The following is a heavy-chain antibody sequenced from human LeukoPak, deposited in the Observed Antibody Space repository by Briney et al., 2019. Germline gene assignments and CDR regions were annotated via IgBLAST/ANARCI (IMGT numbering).Heavy chain of an antibody. V-gene: IGHV5-51*01. J-gene: IGHJ4*02. CDR3: ARLDNLYGDYYFDY. Sequence: GESLKISCKGSGYRFTSYWIGWVREMPGKGLEWVGIIYPGDSDTRYSPSFQGQVTISADKSISTAYLQWRSLKASDTAMYYCARLDNLYGDYYFDYWGQGTLVTVSS. D-gene: IGHD4-17*01. CDR1: GYRFTSYW. CDR2: IYPGDSDT.